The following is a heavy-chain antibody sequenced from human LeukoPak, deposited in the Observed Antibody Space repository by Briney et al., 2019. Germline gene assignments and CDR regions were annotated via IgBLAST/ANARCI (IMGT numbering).Heavy chain of an antibody. CDR3: ATKGLDYYDSSGYYTFDP. D-gene: IGHD3-22*01. V-gene: IGHV4-39*07. CDR1: GGSISSSSYY. Sequence: SETLSLTCTVSGGSISSSSYYWGWIRQPPGKGLEWIGSIYYSGSTYYNPSLKSRVTISVDTSKNQFSLKLSSVTAADTAVYYCATKGLDYYDSSGYYTFDPWGQGTLVTVSS. J-gene: IGHJ5*02. CDR2: IYYSGST.